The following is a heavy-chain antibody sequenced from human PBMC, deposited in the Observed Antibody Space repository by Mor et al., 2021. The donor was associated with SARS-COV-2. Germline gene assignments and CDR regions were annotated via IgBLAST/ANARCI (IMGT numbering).Heavy chain of an antibody. CDR1: GSSMGSYE. CDR3: ARWGLISSYDSFDV. Sequence: AAGSSMGSYEMHWIRQAPGKGLEWLSMIVYDGNNGQYADSVRGRFAISRDNARGMMYLQLNSLRPEDTAVYFCARWGLISSYDSFDVWG. V-gene: IGHV3-30*03. J-gene: IGHJ3*01. D-gene: IGHD1-26*01. CDR2: IVYDGNNG.